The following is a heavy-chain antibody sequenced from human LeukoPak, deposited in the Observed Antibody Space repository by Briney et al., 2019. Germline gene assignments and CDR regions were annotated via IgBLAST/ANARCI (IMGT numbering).Heavy chain of an antibody. V-gene: IGHV1-18*01. D-gene: IGHD2-15*01. CDR1: GYTFTSYG. Sequence: ASVKVSCKASGYTFTSYGISWVRQAPGQGLEWMGWISAYNGNTNYAQKLQGRVTMTTDTSTSTAYMELRSLRSDDTAVYYCARGYCSGGSCYFFGAFDIWGQGTMVTVSS. CDR2: ISAYNGNT. CDR3: ARGYCSGGSCYFFGAFDI. J-gene: IGHJ3*02.